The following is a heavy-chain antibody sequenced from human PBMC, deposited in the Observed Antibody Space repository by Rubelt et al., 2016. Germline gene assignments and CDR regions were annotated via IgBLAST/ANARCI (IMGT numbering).Heavy chain of an antibody. Sequence: EVQLVESGGGLIQPGGSLRLSCAASGLTVSSNYMSWVRQAPGKGLEWVSVLYSGGTTYYADSVRGRFTISRDNSENTLYLQMNSLRAEDTAIYYCARWSGTYYDHWGQGTLVIVSS. CDR3: ARWSGTYYDH. CDR2: LYSGGTT. V-gene: IGHV3-53*01. D-gene: IGHD3-3*01. J-gene: IGHJ4*02. CDR1: GLTVSSNY.